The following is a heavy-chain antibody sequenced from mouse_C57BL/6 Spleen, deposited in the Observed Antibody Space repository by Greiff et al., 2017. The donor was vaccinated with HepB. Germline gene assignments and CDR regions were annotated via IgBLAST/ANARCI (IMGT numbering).Heavy chain of an antibody. V-gene: IGHV2-5*01. J-gene: IGHJ1*03. CDR2: IWRGGST. CDR3: AKTRYGSSYGYFDV. CDR1: GFSLTSYG. Sequence: QVQLQQSGPGLVQPSQSLSITCTVSGFSLTSYGVHWVRQSPGKGLEWLGVIWRGGSTDYNAAFMSRLSITKDNSKSQVFFKMNRLQADDTAIYYCAKTRYGSSYGYFDVWGTGTTVTVSS. D-gene: IGHD1-1*01.